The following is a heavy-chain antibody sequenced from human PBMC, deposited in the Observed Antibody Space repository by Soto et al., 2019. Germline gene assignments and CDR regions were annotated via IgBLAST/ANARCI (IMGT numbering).Heavy chain of an antibody. CDR2: ISSNGGST. CDR3: ARGSNGYHFDY. Sequence: EVQLVESGGGLVQPGGSLRLSCAASGFTFSSYAMHWVRQAPGKGLEYVSVISSNGGSTYYANSVKGRFTISRDNSKNTLYLKWGGLRAEDMAVYYWARGSNGYHFDYWGQGTLVTLSS. J-gene: IGHJ4*02. CDR1: GFTFSSYA. D-gene: IGHD5-12*01. V-gene: IGHV3-64*01.